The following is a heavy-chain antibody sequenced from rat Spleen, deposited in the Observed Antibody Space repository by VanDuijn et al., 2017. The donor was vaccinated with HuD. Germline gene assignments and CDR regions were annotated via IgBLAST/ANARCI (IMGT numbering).Heavy chain of an antibody. D-gene: IGHD1-4*01. CDR1: GFTLSNYG. J-gene: IGHJ3*01. V-gene: IGHV5-29*01. Sequence: EVQLVESGGGLVQPGRSLKLSCSASGFTLSNYGMAWVRQTPTKGLEWVATISHDGSGTFYRDSVKGRFTISRDNAKNTLSLQMDSLRTEDTATYYCATPTPGIPFAYWGQGTLVTVSS. CDR2: ISHDGSGT. CDR3: ATPTPGIPFAY.